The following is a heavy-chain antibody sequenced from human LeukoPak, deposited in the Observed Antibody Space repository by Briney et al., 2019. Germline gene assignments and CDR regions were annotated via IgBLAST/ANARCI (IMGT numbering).Heavy chain of an antibody. CDR3: ARLFVVVTGRMYFDL. V-gene: IGHV5-51*01. CDR1: GYIFTSQW. CDR2: ISPGDSDT. J-gene: IGHJ2*01. Sequence: PGDTLKISCKGSGYIFTSQWIGWVRQMPGKALECMGIISPGDSDTRYSPSFQGHVTISADKAISTVYLQWSILKSSESAMYYCARLFVVVTGRMYFDLWGRDTLVTVSS. D-gene: IGHD2-21*02.